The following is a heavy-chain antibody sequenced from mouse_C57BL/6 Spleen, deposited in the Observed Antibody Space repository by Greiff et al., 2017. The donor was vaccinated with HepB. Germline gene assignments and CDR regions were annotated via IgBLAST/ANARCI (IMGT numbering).Heavy chain of an antibody. J-gene: IGHJ4*01. CDR3: ARGVVAGLDY. CDR1: GYTFSSYW. Sequence: VQLQQSGPELVKPGASVKISCKASGYTFSSYWMNWVKQRPGQGLEWIGRIDPGDGDTNYNGKFKGKATLTADKSSSTAYMQLSSLTSEDSAVYFCARGVVAGLDYWGQGTSVTVSS. V-gene: IGHV1-82*01. CDR2: IDPGDGDT.